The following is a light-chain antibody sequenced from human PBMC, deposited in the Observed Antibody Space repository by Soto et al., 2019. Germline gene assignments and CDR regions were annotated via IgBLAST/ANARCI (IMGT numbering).Light chain of an antibody. J-gene: IGLJ2*01. Sequence: QAVVTQEPSLTVSPGGTVTLTCGSSTGAVTSGHYPYWFQQKPGQAPRTLIYDTTNKYSWTPARFSGSLLGGKAALTLSGAQPEDEAEYYCLLFDSGAGEVFGGGTKLTVL. CDR1: TGAVTSGHY. CDR3: LLFDSGAGEV. CDR2: DTT. V-gene: IGLV7-46*01.